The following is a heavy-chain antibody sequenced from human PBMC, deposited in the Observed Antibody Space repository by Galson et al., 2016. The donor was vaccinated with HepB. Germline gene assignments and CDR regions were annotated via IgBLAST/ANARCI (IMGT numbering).Heavy chain of an antibody. D-gene: IGHD3-22*01. V-gene: IGHV3-30-3*01. J-gene: IGHJ4*02. CDR2: VSYDGSNK. Sequence: SLRLSCAASGFTFSNHAMHWVRQAPGKGLEWVAIVSYDGSNKYYADSVKGRFTISRDNSKNTHYLQMNSLRAEDTAVYYCARDGVPYYDRSGWGKHFDYWGQGTLVTVSS. CDR3: ARDGVPYYDRSGWGKHFDY. CDR1: GFTFSNHA.